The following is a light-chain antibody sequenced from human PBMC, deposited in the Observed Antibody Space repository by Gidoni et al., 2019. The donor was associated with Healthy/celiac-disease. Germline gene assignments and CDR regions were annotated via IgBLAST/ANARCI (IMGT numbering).Light chain of an antibody. CDR1: QDISNY. Sequence: DIQMTQSPSSLSASVGDRVTITCQASQDISNYLNWYQQKPGKAPKLLIYDASNLEAGVPSRFSGSESVTDFTFTISSLQPEDIATYYCQQYDNLPFTFGGGTKVEIK. V-gene: IGKV1-33*01. CDR2: DAS. CDR3: QQYDNLPFT. J-gene: IGKJ4*01.